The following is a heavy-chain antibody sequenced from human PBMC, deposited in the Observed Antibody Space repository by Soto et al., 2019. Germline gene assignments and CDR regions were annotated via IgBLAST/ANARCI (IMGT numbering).Heavy chain of an antibody. CDR2: IYPGDSDT. CDR3: ARHTVRDGYNIDY. J-gene: IGHJ4*02. CDR1: GYSFTSYW. D-gene: IGHD5-12*01. Sequence: PGESMKISCTGSGYSFTSYWIGWVRQMPGKGLEWMGIIYPGDSDTRYSPSFQGQVTISADKSISTAYLQWSSLKASDTAMYYCARHTVRDGYNIDYWGQGTLVTVSS. V-gene: IGHV5-51*01.